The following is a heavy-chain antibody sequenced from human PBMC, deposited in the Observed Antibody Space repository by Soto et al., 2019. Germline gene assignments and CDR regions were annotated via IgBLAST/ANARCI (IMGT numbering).Heavy chain of an antibody. CDR3: AKDGGGGFWSGYLGY. CDR1: GFTFSSYG. Sequence: QVQLVESGGGVVQPGRSLRLSCAASGFTFSSYGMHWVRQAPGKGLEWVAVISYDGSNKYYADSVKGRFTISRDNSKNTLYLQMNSLRAEDTAVYYCAKDGGGGFWSGYLGYWGQGTLVTVSS. J-gene: IGHJ4*02. V-gene: IGHV3-30*18. CDR2: ISYDGSNK. D-gene: IGHD3-3*01.